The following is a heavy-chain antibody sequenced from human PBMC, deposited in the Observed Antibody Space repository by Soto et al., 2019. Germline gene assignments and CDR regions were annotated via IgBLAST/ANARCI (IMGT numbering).Heavy chain of an antibody. CDR3: ARVPDY. V-gene: IGHV4-30-2*01. J-gene: IGHJ4*02. CDR1: XXXXXXXXXX. CDR2: IYHSGST. Sequence: QLQLQESGSGLVKPSQTLSLTCAVSXXXXXXXXXXXXXXRQPPGKGLEWIGYIYHSGSTYYNPXLXXXXXXXVXXXXXXXXXXXSXVTAXXTXXXXCARVPDYWGQGTLVTVSS. D-gene: IGHD2-2*01.